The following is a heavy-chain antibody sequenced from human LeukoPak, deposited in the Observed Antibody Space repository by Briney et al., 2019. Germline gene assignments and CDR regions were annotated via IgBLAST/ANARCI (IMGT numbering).Heavy chain of an antibody. CDR3: ARDQTSDY. J-gene: IGHJ4*02. Sequence: PGGSLRLSCAASGFTFNSYAMHWVRQAPGKGLGWVAVIWYDGSDKYYANSVKGRFTISRDNSKNTLYLQMNSLRAEDTAVYYCARDQTSDYWGQGTLVTVSS. CDR2: IWYDGSDK. V-gene: IGHV3-33*01. D-gene: IGHD1-7*01. CDR1: GFTFNSYA.